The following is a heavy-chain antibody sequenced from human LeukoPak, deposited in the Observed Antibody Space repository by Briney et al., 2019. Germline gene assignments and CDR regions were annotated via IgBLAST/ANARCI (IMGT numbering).Heavy chain of an antibody. CDR1: GFTFSDYS. D-gene: IGHD3-22*01. CDR3: ARDKPYYYDSSEYYFDY. V-gene: IGHV3-21*01. J-gene: IGHJ4*02. CDR2: IGSSSNYI. Sequence: GGSLRLSCAASGFTFSDYSMNWVRQAPGKGLEWVSFIGSSSNYIYYANSVEGRFTISRDNAKNSLYLQMNSLRAEDTAVYYCARDKPYYYDSSEYYFDYWGLGTLVTVSS.